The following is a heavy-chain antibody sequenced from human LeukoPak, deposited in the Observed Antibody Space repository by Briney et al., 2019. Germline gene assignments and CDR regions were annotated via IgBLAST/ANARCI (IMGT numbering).Heavy chain of an antibody. CDR1: GGSISSSSYY. V-gene: IGHV4-39*01. CDR2: IYYSGST. J-gene: IGHJ4*02. CDR3: ARRLQGFDY. D-gene: IGHD4-11*01. Sequence: SETLSLTCTVSGGSISSSSYYWGWIRQPPGKGLEWIGSIYYSGSTYYNPSLKSRVTISVDTSKNQFSLKLSSVTAADTAVYYCARRLQGFDYWGRGTLVTVSS.